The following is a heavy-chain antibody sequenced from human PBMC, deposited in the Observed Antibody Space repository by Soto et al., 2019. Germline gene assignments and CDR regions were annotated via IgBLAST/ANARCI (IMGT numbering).Heavy chain of an antibody. J-gene: IGHJ4*02. CDR1: GFTFSSYG. D-gene: IGHD3-10*01. CDR3: AKDRPFTMVRGVMDY. V-gene: IGHV3-30*18. Sequence: QVQLVESGGGVVQPGRSLRLSCAASGFTFSSYGMHWVRQAPGKGLEWVAVISYDGSNKYYADSVKGRFTISRDNSKNKLDLQMNSLRAEDTAVYYCAKDRPFTMVRGVMDYWGQGTLVTVSS. CDR2: ISYDGSNK.